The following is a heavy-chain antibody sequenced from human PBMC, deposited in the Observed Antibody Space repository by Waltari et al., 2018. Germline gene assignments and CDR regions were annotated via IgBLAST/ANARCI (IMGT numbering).Heavy chain of an antibody. J-gene: IGHJ5*02. CDR2: VNPKSGTT. D-gene: IGHD3-3*01. Sequence: QVQLVQTGAEVLRPGAAVKVSCQASGYTFINYEINWVRQAAGQGLEWMGWVNPKSGTTAYAQKFQGRISLTWDTFTRTAYMELSNLRSDDTAVFYCARGRDVFANFDYNWFDPWGQGTLVTVSS. V-gene: IGHV1-8*02. CDR3: ARGRDVFANFDYNWFDP. CDR1: GYTFINYE.